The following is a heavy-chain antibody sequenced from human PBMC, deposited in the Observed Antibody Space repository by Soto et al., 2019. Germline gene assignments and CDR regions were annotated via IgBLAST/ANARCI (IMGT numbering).Heavy chain of an antibody. CDR1: EFTFSSFH. V-gene: IGHV3-48*02. Sequence: LRLSCAASEFTFSSFHMNWVRQAPGRGLEWVAYLTSSSDTIYYSDSVKGRFTISRDNGKNSLFLQMNSLRDEDTAVYYCARVVVVIPPGYYYAMDVWGQGTTVTVSS. CDR2: LTSSSDTI. J-gene: IGHJ6*02. D-gene: IGHD3-22*01. CDR3: ARVVVVIPPGYYYAMDV.